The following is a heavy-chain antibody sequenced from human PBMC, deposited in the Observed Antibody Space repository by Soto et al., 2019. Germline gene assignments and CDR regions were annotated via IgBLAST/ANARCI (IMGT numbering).Heavy chain of an antibody. V-gene: IGHV2-5*02. Sequence: QITLKESGPTLVKPTQTLTLTCTFSGFSLSTSGVGVGWIRQPPGKALEWLALIYWDDDKRYSPSLKSRLTITKDTSKNQVVLTMTNMDPVDTATYYCAHRQWGPEYSVYDYFDYWGQGTLVTVSS. CDR3: AHRQWGPEYSVYDYFDY. J-gene: IGHJ4*02. CDR2: IYWDDDK. D-gene: IGHD5-12*01. CDR1: GFSLSTSGVG.